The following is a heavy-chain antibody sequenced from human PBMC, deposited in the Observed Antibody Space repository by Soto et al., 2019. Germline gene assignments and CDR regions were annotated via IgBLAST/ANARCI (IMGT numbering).Heavy chain of an antibody. Sequence: SVKVSCKSSGYIFTDCYIQWVLQAPGQGMEVMGWIDLINGRAKLSKKLRGRVIMTTDKSRNTPYMEMRSLTTADTAVYYCAIDAPNTETSPFDYWGQGTPVTVSS. J-gene: IGHJ4*02. CDR3: AIDAPNTETSPFDY. CDR2: IDLINGRA. CDR1: GYIFTDCY. V-gene: IGHV1-2*02.